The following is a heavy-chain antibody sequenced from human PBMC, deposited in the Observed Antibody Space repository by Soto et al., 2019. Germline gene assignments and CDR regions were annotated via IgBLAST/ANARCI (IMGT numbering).Heavy chain of an antibody. J-gene: IGHJ4*02. Sequence: GGSLRLSCAASGFTFSSYTMSWVRQAPGKGLEWVSAISGSGGSTYYADSVKGRFTISRDNSKNTLYLQMNSLRAEDTAVYYCAKDRGDGYKFFDYWGKATLITVAS. CDR1: GFTFSSYT. CDR2: ISGSGGST. V-gene: IGHV3-23*01. CDR3: AKDRGDGYKFFDY. D-gene: IGHD5-12*01.